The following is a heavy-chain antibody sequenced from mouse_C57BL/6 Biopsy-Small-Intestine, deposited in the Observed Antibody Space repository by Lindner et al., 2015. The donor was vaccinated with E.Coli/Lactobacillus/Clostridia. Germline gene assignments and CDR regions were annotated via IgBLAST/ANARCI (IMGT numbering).Heavy chain of an antibody. CDR1: GFTFSDYG. Sequence: VQLQESGGGLVKPGGSLKLSCAASGFTFSDYGMHWVRQAPEKGLEWVAYISSGSSTIYYADTVKGRFTISRDNAKNTLFLQMTSLRSEDTAMYYCARPWGNQQLAWFAYWGQGTPVTVSA. D-gene: IGHD3-1*01. CDR3: ARPWGNQQLAWFAY. CDR2: ISSGSSTI. V-gene: IGHV5-17*01. J-gene: IGHJ3*01.